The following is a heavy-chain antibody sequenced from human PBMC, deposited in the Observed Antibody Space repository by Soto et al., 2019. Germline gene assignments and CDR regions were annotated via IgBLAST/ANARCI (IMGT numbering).Heavy chain of an antibody. CDR3: ARAPCLYCSSGLGWFDP. V-gene: IGHV1-69*01. CDR2: IIPIFGTA. J-gene: IGHJ5*02. Sequence: QVQLVQSGAEVKKPGSSVKVSCKASGGTFSSYAISWVRQAPGQGLEWMGGIIPIFGTANYAQKFQGRVTITADESTRTAYMELSSLRSEDTAVYYFARAPCLYCSSGLGWFDPWGQGTLVTVSS. D-gene: IGHD2-2*01. CDR1: GGTFSSYA.